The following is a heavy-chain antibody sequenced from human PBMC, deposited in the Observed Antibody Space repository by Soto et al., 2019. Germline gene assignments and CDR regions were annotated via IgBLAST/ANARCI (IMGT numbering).Heavy chain of an antibody. D-gene: IGHD2-2*01. J-gene: IGHJ4*02. V-gene: IGHV1-18*01. CDR1: GYTFTSYG. Sequence: QVQLVQSGAEVKKPGASVKVSCKASGYTFTSYGISWVRQAPGQGLEWMGWISAYNGNTNYAQKLQGRVTMTTDTSTSTAYMELRSLRSDDTAVYYCERASARGPCSSTSCYEAYWGQGTLVTVSS. CDR2: ISAYNGNT. CDR3: ERASARGPCSSTSCYEAY.